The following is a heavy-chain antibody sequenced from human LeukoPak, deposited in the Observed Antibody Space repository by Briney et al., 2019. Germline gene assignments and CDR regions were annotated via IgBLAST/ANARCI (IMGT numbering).Heavy chain of an antibody. CDR3: ARHDHYYDSSGYYLDAFDI. Sequence: SETLSLTCAVYGGSFSGYYWSWIRQPPGKGLEWIGEINHGGSTNYNPSLKSRVTISVDTSKTQFSLKLSSVTAADTAVYYCARHDHYYDSSGYYLDAFDIWGQGTMVTVSS. V-gene: IGHV4-34*01. CDR2: INHGGST. D-gene: IGHD3-22*01. CDR1: GGSFSGYY. J-gene: IGHJ3*02.